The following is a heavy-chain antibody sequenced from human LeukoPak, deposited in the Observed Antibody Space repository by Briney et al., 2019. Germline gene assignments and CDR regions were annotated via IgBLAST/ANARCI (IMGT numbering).Heavy chain of an antibody. CDR2: INHSGGT. Sequence: PSETLSLTCAVSGGSFSGYYWSWIRQPPGKGLEWIGEINHSGGTNYNPSLKSRVTISVHTSKNQFSLKLSSVTAADTAVYYCARGVSNGYVYWGQGTLVTVSS. CDR3: ARGVSNGYVY. J-gene: IGHJ4*02. CDR1: GGSFSGYY. D-gene: IGHD5-18*01. V-gene: IGHV4-34*01.